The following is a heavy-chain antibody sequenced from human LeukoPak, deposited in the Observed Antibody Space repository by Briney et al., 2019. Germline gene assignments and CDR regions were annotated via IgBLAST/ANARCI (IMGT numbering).Heavy chain of an antibody. Sequence: PGGSLRLSCAASGFTFSSYAMNWVRQAPGKGLEWVSLISGSGDSTDYADSVKGRFTISRDNSKNTLYLQMNSLRAEDTAVYYCARGITGTSYYYMDVWGKGTTVTVSS. V-gene: IGHV3-23*01. J-gene: IGHJ6*03. D-gene: IGHD1-7*01. CDR3: ARGITGTSYYYMDV. CDR1: GFTFSSYA. CDR2: ISGSGDST.